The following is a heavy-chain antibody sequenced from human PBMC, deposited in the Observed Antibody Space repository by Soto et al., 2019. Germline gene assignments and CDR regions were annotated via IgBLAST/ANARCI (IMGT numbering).Heavy chain of an antibody. D-gene: IGHD1-26*01. J-gene: IGHJ4*02. CDR3: ARDLGVGALRYFDY. V-gene: IGHV4-59*01. Sequence: SETLSLTCTVSGGSISSYYWSWIRQPPGKGLEWIGYIYYSGSTNYNPSLKSRVTISVDTSKNQFSLKLSSVTAADTAVYYCARDLGVGALRYFDYWGQGTLVTVSS. CDR1: GGSISSYY. CDR2: IYYSGST.